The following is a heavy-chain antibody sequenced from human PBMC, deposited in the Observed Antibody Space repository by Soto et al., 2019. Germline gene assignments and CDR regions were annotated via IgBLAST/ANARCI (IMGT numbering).Heavy chain of an antibody. V-gene: IGHV1-69*13. CDR1: GGTFSSYA. CDR2: TIPIFGIA. J-gene: IGHJ6*02. D-gene: IGHD6-6*01. Sequence: GASVKVSCKASGGTFSSYAISWVRQAPRQGLEWMGGTIPIFGIANYAQKFQGRVTITADESTSTAYMELSSLRSEDTAVYYCARDSSGIAARAYYYYGMDVWGQRTKVTGSS. CDR3: ARDSSGIAARAYYYYGMDV.